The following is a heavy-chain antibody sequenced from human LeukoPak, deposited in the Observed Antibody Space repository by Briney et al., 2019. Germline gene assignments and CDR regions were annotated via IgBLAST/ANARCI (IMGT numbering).Heavy chain of an antibody. V-gene: IGHV3-7*01. CDR2: IRQHGSEK. J-gene: IGHJ4*02. Sequence: GGSLRLSCAASGFTFSSFWMTWVRQAPGKGLEGVANIRQHGSEKYYVDSVKGRFTISRDNAKHSLYLQMNSLRAEDTAVYYCARDIDRYYADYWGQGTLVTVSS. CDR1: GFTFSSFW. CDR3: ARDIDRYYADY. D-gene: IGHD3-3*01.